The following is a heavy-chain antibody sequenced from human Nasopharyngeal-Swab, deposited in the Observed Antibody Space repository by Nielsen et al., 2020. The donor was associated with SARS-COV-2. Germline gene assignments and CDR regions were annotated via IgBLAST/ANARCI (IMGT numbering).Heavy chain of an antibody. CDR2: INHSGRA. CDR1: GGSFSGYY. D-gene: IGHD2-21*02. V-gene: IGHV4-34*01. CDR3: ARVREMTATFYYCYGLDV. Sequence: GSLRLSCAVYGGSFSGYYWSWIRQPPGKGLEWIGEINHSGRANHNPSLKSRVTISIDTSKNQFSLKLYSLTAADTAVYYCARVREMTATFYYCYGLDVWGLGTTVTVSS. J-gene: IGHJ6*02.